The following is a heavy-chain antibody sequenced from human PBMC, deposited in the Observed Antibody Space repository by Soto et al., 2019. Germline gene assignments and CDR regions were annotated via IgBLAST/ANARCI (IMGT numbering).Heavy chain of an antibody. V-gene: IGHV4-4*07. Sequence: SETLSLTCTASGDSINNYYWSWMRLPAGKGLEWIGRIYSNGNTYYNPSLKSRVSMSVDTSMNQFSLILKTVTAADTAVYYCARGGAVATTAHFDHWGQGTLFTVPP. CDR3: ARGGAVATTAHFDH. J-gene: IGHJ4*02. CDR2: IYSNGNT. D-gene: IGHD5-12*01. CDR1: GDSINNYY.